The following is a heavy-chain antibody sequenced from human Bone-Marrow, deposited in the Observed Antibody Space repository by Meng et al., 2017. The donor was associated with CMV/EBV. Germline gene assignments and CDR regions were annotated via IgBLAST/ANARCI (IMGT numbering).Heavy chain of an antibody. V-gene: IGHV3-48*03. J-gene: IGHJ6*02. CDR3: ARCLDYDFWSGYYVKKSYYYYYGMDV. Sequence: GESLKISCAASGFTFSRFEMNWVRQVPGKGLEWVSYITRSGGTIYYADSVKGRFTISRDNAKNSLYLQMNSLRAEDTAVYYCARCLDYDFWSGYYVKKSYYYYYGMDVWGQGTTVTVSS. CDR1: GFTFSRFE. CDR2: ITRSGGTI. D-gene: IGHD3-3*01.